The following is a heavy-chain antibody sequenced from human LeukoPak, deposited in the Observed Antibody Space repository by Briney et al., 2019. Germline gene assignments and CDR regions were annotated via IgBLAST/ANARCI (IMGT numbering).Heavy chain of an antibody. CDR3: AREVDYVFDF. Sequence: GGSLRLSCAASGFTFSSYSMNWVRQAPGKGLEWVSSISSSGSYISYADSVKGRFTISRDNAKNSLYLQMSSLRAEDTAVYYCAREVDYVFDFRGQGTLVTVSS. CDR1: GFTFSSYS. V-gene: IGHV3-21*01. J-gene: IGHJ4*02. D-gene: IGHD4-17*01. CDR2: ISSSGSYI.